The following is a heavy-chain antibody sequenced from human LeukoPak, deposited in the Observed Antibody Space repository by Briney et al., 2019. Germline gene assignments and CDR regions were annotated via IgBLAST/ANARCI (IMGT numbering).Heavy chain of an antibody. J-gene: IGHJ4*02. V-gene: IGHV3-7*01. D-gene: IGHD3-22*01. CDR3: ARGKDSSGYLRYFDY. Sequence: GGSLRLSCAASGFTFSSYWMSWVRQAPGKGLEWVANIKQDGSEKYSVKGRFTISRDNAKNSLFLQMNSLRAEDTAVYYCARGKDSSGYLRYFDYWGQGTLVTVSS. CDR2: IKQDGSEK. CDR1: GFTFSSYW.